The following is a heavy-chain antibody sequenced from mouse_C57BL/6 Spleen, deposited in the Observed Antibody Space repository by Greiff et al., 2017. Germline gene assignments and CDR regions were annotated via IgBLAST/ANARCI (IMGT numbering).Heavy chain of an antibody. J-gene: IGHJ4*01. CDR3: ARGGTLYYYAMDY. CDR1: GYAFSSSW. Sequence: QVQLQQSGPELVKPGASVKISCKASGYAFSSSWMNWVKQRPGKGLEWIGRIYPGDGDTNYNGKFKGKATLTADKSSSTAYMQLSSLTSEDSAVXFWARGGTLYYYAMDYWGQGTSVTVSS. CDR2: IYPGDGDT. V-gene: IGHV1-82*01. D-gene: IGHD3-3*01.